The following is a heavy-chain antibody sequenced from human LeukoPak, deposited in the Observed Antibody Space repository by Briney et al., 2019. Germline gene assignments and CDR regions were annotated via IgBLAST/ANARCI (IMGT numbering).Heavy chain of an antibody. V-gene: IGHV1-2*06. CDR3: ARDHLRGESTGGYHFDQ. D-gene: IGHD3-16*02. CDR1: GYTFTGYY. Sequence: ASVKVSCKASGYTFTGYYIHWVRQAPGQGLEWMGRFNPNTGGTNYAQKFRVRVTMTRVTSISTAYMELTRLRSDDTAVFYCARDHLRGESTGGYHFDQWGQGTLVTVSS. CDR2: FNPNTGGT. J-gene: IGHJ4*02.